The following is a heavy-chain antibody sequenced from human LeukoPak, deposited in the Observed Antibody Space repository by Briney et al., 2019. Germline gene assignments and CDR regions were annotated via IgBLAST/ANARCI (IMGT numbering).Heavy chain of an antibody. D-gene: IGHD1-14*01. CDR2: ITGIGGST. CDR3: ARLGISDGIDY. J-gene: IGHJ4*02. CDR1: GFTFSSHA. V-gene: IGHV3-23*01. Sequence: GGSLRLSCAASGFTFSSHAMTWVRQAPGKGLEWGSSITGIGGSTFYAASVKGRFTISRDNSKNTLYLQMNSLRAEDTAVYYCARLGISDGIDYWGQGTLVTVSS.